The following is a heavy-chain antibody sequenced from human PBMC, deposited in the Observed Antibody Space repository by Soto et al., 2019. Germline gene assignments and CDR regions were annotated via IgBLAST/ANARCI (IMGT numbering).Heavy chain of an antibody. D-gene: IGHD3-22*01. V-gene: IGHV4-61*01. CDR1: GGYVSSGSYY. CDR3: AGEPYDSSGYYYGNWFDP. CDR2: IYYSGST. J-gene: IGHJ5*02. Sequence: TSEMLSLTCTVSGGYVSSGSYYWSWIRQPPGKGLEWIGYIYYSGSTNYNPSLKSRVTISVDTSKNQFSLKLSSVTAADTAVYYCAGEPYDSSGYYYGNWFDPWGQGTLVTVSS.